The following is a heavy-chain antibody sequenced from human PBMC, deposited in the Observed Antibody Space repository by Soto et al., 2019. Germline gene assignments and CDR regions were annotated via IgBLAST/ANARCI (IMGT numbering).Heavy chain of an antibody. J-gene: IGHJ5*02. V-gene: IGHV4-34*01. CDR2: INHSGST. CDR1: GGTFRCYY. Sequence: SETQSLTCAVYGGTFRCYYWSWIRQPPGKGLEWIGEINHSGSTNYNPSLKSRVTISVDTSKNQFSLKLSSVTAADTAVYYCARSPIVVVPAAMTGRKYNWFDPWGQGTLVTVSS. D-gene: IGHD2-2*01. CDR3: ARSPIVVVPAAMTGRKYNWFDP.